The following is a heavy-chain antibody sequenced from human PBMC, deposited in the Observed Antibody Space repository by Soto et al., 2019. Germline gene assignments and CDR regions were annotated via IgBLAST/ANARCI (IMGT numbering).Heavy chain of an antibody. Sequence: NPSETLSLTCTVSGGSISSGDYYWSWIRQPPGKGLEWIGYIYYSGSTYYNPSLKSRVTISVDTSKNQFSLKLSSVTAADTAVYYCASWQEYCTNGVCYNWFDPWGQGTLVTVSS. CDR1: GGSISSGDYY. V-gene: IGHV4-30-4*01. CDR2: IYYSGST. CDR3: ASWQEYCTNGVCYNWFDP. D-gene: IGHD2-8*01. J-gene: IGHJ5*02.